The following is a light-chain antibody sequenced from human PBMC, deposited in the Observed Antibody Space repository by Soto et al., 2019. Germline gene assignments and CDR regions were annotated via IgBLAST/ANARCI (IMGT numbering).Light chain of an antibody. CDR1: QSISSY. CDR2: AAS. CDR3: HQSYSTPLT. J-gene: IGKJ4*01. Sequence: DNRIKQSPSSLSAHVRKRDTITCRASQSISSYLNWYQQKPGKAPTLLIYAASSLQSGVPSRFSGSGSGTDFTPPISSLQPADFATSYCHQSYSTPLTFGGGTKVDI. V-gene: IGKV1-39*01.